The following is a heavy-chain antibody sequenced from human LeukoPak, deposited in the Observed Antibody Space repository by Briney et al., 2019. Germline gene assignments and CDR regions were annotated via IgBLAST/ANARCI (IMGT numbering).Heavy chain of an antibody. J-gene: IGHJ5*02. D-gene: IGHD3-9*01. CDR2: INYSGST. V-gene: IGHV4-39*01. CDR1: GGSVSSTTYY. Sequence: PSETLSLTCTVSGGSVSSTTYYWSWIRQPPGKGLEWIASINYSGSTYYNPSLKSRVTISVDTSENQFSLKLSSVTAADTAVYYCARHTSVDWYLIGWFDPWGQGTLVTVSS. CDR3: ARHTSVDWYLIGWFDP.